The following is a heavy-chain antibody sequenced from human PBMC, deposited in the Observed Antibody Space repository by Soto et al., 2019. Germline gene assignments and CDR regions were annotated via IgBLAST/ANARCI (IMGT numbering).Heavy chain of an antibody. CDR1: GFTFSLYS. CDR3: AMAVTWGLDV. J-gene: IGHJ6*02. V-gene: IGHV3-48*02. Sequence: EVQLVESGRGLVQPGGSLRLSCAASGFTFSLYSMSWVRQAPGKGLEWVSYISRSSTGIHYADSVKGRFTISRDDATNSMHLQMNSLRDGDTAVYYCAMAVTWGLDVWGQGTTVSISS. CDR2: ISRSSTGI. D-gene: IGHD3-10*01.